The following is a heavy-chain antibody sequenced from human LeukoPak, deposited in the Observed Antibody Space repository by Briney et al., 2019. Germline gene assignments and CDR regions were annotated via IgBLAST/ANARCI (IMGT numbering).Heavy chain of an antibody. CDR3: ARDRWDYVWGSYRYTTDY. J-gene: IGHJ4*02. Sequence: SGRSLRLSCAASGFSFSTSGMNWVRQAPGKGLEWVSSISSSSSYIYYADSVKGRFTISRDNAKNSLYLQMNSLRAEDTAVYYCARDRWDYVWGSYRYTTDYWGQGTLVTVSS. D-gene: IGHD3-16*02. V-gene: IGHV3-21*01. CDR1: GFSFSTSG. CDR2: ISSSSSYI.